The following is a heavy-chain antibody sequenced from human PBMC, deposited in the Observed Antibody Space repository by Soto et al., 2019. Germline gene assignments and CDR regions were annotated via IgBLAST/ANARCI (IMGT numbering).Heavy chain of an antibody. D-gene: IGHD6-13*01. V-gene: IGHV4-31*03. CDR1: GGSISSGGYY. CDR2: IYYSGST. Sequence: QVQLQESGPGLVKPSQTLSLTCTVSGGSISSGGYYWSWIRQHPGKGLEWIGYIYYSGSTYYNPSLKSRVTISVDTSKNQFSLKLSSVTAADTAVYYCARAERKFSSWYYYYYGMDVWGQGTTVTVSS. J-gene: IGHJ6*02. CDR3: ARAERKFSSWYYYYYGMDV.